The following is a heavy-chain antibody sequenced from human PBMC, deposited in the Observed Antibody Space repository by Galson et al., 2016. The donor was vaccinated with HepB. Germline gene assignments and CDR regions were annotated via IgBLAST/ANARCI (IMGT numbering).Heavy chain of an antibody. Sequence: SLRLSCAASGFTFSSYSMNWVRQAPGKGLEWVSSISSSSSYIYYADSVKGGFTISRDNARNSLYLQMNSLRAEDTAVYYCAKDPYIYSSRWFYFHYWGQGTLVTVSS. CDR2: ISSSSSYI. CDR3: AKDPYIYSSRWFYFHY. CDR1: GFTFSSYS. V-gene: IGHV3-21*04. J-gene: IGHJ4*02. D-gene: IGHD6-13*01.